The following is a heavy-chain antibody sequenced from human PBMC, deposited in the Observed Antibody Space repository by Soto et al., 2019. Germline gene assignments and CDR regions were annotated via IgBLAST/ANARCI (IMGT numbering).Heavy chain of an antibody. CDR3: ARDNVRGVPFDY. CDR2: IKQDGSEK. Sequence: GGSLRLSCAASGLTFSSYWMSWVRQAPGKGLEWVANIKQDGSEKYYVDSVKGRFTISRDNAKNSLYLQMNSLRVEDTAVYYCARDNVRGVPFDYWGQGTLVTVSS. D-gene: IGHD3-10*02. V-gene: IGHV3-7*04. J-gene: IGHJ4*02. CDR1: GLTFSSYW.